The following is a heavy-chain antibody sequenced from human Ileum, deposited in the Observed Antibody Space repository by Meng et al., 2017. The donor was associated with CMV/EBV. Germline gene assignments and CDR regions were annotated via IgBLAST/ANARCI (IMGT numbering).Heavy chain of an antibody. CDR2: INQSGST. Sequence: QVQLHQWGAGLLKTSETLSLTCAVYGESVSGYYWDWIRQSPGKGLEWIGQINQSGSTNYTPSLKSRVTISVDTSKNQFSLKLSSVTAADAAMYYCARGRRYLFYWSQGTLVTVSS. CDR3: ARGRRYLFY. D-gene: IGHD3-9*01. J-gene: IGHJ4*02. CDR1: GESVSGYY. V-gene: IGHV4-34*01.